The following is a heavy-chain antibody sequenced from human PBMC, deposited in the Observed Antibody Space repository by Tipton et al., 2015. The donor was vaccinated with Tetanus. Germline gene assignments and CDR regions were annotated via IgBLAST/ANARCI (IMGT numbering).Heavy chain of an antibody. Sequence: QSGAEVKRPGTSVKVSCKSSGYTFTAYDVSWVRQAPGQGLEWMGWINPHNGATNYGQRFEGRVTMTTDTSTTTAYMELRGLRSDDTAVYFCVRDKVGGITGFDHWGQGTLVTVSS. CDR3: VRDKVGGITGFDH. CDR2: INPHNGAT. D-gene: IGHD1-26*01. CDR1: GYTFTAYD. J-gene: IGHJ4*02. V-gene: IGHV1-18*01.